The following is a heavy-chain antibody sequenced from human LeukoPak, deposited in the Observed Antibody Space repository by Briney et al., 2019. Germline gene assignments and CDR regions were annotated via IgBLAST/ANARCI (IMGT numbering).Heavy chain of an antibody. Sequence: GGSLRLSCAVSGFTFRSYSMNWVRQAPGKGLEWVSYISSSSTTIYYADSVKGRFTVSRDNAKNSSYLQMNNLKVEDTAVYYCARAMTTEANDYWGQGTLVTVSS. V-gene: IGHV3-48*01. D-gene: IGHD4-11*01. CDR3: ARAMTTEANDY. J-gene: IGHJ4*02. CDR1: GFTFRSYS. CDR2: ISSSSTTI.